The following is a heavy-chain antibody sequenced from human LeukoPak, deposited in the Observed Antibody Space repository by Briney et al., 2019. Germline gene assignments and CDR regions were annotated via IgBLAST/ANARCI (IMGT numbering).Heavy chain of an antibody. Sequence: ASVKVSCKASGYTFNAYYIHWVRQAPGQGLEWMGWINPNNGGTNYAQLFQGRVTMTRDTSINTAYLDLSRLKYDDTAVYYCARDSTICAHSPYNWFDPWGQGTLVTVSS. J-gene: IGHJ5*02. CDR1: GYTFNAYY. V-gene: IGHV1-2*02. CDR2: INPNNGGT. D-gene: IGHD2-2*01. CDR3: ARDSTICAHSPYNWFDP.